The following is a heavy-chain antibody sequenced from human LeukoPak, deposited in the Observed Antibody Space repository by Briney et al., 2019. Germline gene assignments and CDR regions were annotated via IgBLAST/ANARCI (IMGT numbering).Heavy chain of an antibody. Sequence: PGGSLRLSCAASGFTFSSYWMSWVRQAPGKGLEWVSTLSGSGDHPYYTDSVKGRFTISRDNSKNTLYLQMNSLRAEDTAVYYCAHGYSDTSGYYGSLDCWGQGTLVTVSS. D-gene: IGHD3-22*01. CDR2: LSGSGDHP. V-gene: IGHV3-23*01. CDR3: AHGYSDTSGYYGSLDC. J-gene: IGHJ4*02. CDR1: GFTFSSYW.